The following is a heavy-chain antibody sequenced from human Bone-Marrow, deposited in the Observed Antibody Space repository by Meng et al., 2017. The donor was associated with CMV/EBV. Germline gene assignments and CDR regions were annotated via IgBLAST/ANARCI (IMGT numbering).Heavy chain of an antibody. Sequence: LKISCVASGFTFDEYAMHWVRQVPGKGLEWVSGISWNGDSIGYADSVKGRFTISRDNAKKSLYLQMNSLRAEDTALYYCAPGRYFYASGTTEPYDYWGQGTLVTVSS. CDR1: GFTFDEYA. CDR3: APGRYFYASGTTEPYDY. CDR2: ISWNGDSI. V-gene: IGHV3-9*01. D-gene: IGHD3-10*01. J-gene: IGHJ4*02.